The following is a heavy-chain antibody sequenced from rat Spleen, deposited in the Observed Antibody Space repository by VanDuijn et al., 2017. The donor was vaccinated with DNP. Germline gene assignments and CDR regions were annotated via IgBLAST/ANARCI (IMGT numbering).Heavy chain of an antibody. V-gene: IGHV5-25*01. D-gene: IGHD4-1*01. J-gene: IGHJ2*01. Sequence: EVQLVESGGGLVQPGRSLKLSCAASGFTFSNYYMAWVRQAPKKGLEWVATISTSGSRTYYPDSVKGRFTISRDNAKSSLYLQKNSLKSEDTATYYCGKNTGYYFDHWGQGVMVTVSS. CDR3: GKNTGYYFDH. CDR2: ISTSGSRT. CDR1: GFTFSNYY.